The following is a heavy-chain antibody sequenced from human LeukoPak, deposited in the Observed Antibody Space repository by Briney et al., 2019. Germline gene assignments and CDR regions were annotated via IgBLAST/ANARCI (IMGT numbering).Heavy chain of an antibody. J-gene: IGHJ4*02. D-gene: IGHD3-10*01. CDR3: ARHFGFGELFPLDY. V-gene: IGHV4-59*08. CDR1: GGSLSSYY. Sequence: SETLSLTCTVSGGSLSSYYWSWIRQPPGKGLEWIGYIYYSGSTNYNPSLKSRVTISVDTSKNQFSLKLSSVTAADTAVYYCARHFGFGELFPLDYWGQGTLVTVSS. CDR2: IYYSGST.